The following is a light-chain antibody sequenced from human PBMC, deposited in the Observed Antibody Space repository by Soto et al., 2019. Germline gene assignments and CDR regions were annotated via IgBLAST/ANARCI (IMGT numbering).Light chain of an antibody. CDR2: GAS. Sequence: EIVMTQSPATLSVSPGERATLSCRAGQSVGSNLAWYQQKPGRAHRLLIYGASSRATGIPDRFSGSGSGTDFTLTISSLEPEDFAVYYCQQRSSCPLTFGGGTKVDIK. CDR1: QSVGSN. CDR3: QQRSSCPLT. V-gene: IGKV3-11*01. J-gene: IGKJ4*01.